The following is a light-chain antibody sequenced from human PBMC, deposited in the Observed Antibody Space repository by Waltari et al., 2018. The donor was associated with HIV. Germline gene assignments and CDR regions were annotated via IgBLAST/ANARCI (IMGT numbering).Light chain of an antibody. V-gene: IGLV1-47*01. CDR3: AAWDDSLSGYV. CDR1: SSSIGSNY. CDR2: RNN. Sequence: QSVLTQPPSASGTPGQRVTISCSGSSSSIGSNYVSWYQQLPGTAPKPLTYRNNHRPSGVPDRFSGSKSGTSASLAISGLRSEDEADYYCAAWDDSLSGYVFGTGTKVTVL. J-gene: IGLJ1*01.